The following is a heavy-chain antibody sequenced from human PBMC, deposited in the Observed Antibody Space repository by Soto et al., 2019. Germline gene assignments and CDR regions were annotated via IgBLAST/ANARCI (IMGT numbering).Heavy chain of an antibody. CDR2: ISSSSSYI. Sequence: PGGSLRLSCAASGFTFSSYSMNWVRQAPGKGLEWVSSISSSSSYIYYADSVKGRFTISRDNAKNSLYLQMNSLRAEDTAVYYCAREEYDFWSGPPRSWFDPWGQGTLVTVSS. J-gene: IGHJ5*02. V-gene: IGHV3-21*01. D-gene: IGHD3-3*01. CDR1: GFTFSSYS. CDR3: AREEYDFWSGPPRSWFDP.